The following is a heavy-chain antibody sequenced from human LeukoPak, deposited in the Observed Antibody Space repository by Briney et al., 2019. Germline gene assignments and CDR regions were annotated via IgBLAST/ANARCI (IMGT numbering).Heavy chain of an antibody. Sequence: SVKVSCKASGGTFSSYAISWVRQAPGQGLEWMGMIIPIFGTANYAQKFQGRVTITTDESTSTAYMELSSLRCEHTAVYCCVRGADVDYWGQGTLVTVYS. CDR3: VRGADVDY. J-gene: IGHJ4*02. D-gene: IGHD3-16*01. CDR2: IIPIFGTA. CDR1: GGTFSSYA. V-gene: IGHV1-69*05.